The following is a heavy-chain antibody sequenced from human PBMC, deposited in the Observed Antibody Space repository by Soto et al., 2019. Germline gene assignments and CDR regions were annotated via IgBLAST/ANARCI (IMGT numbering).Heavy chain of an antibody. Sequence: QVQLVQSGAEVKKPGASVKVSCKASGYTFTSYYMHWVRQAPGQGLEWMGIINPSGGSTSYAHKCQGRVTMTRDTSTSTVYMELSSLRSEYTAVYYCARDPRSVVVVAATNDAFDIWGQGTMVTVSS. J-gene: IGHJ3*02. CDR2: INPSGGST. D-gene: IGHD2-15*01. CDR1: GYTFTSYY. V-gene: IGHV1-46*01. CDR3: ARDPRSVVVVAATNDAFDI.